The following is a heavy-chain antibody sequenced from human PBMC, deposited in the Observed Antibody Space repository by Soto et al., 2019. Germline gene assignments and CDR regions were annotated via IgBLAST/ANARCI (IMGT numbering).Heavy chain of an antibody. CDR3: ARHINAGYADYGDGRRNH. Sequence: QVQLVQSGAEVKKPGSSVKVSCKASGGSSSRHTINWVRQAPGQGLEWIGSMISMLGITNYAQKFQGRVTITADKSTSTAYMELSCLRSDDTAVYYCARHINAGYADYGDGRRNHSGQGTLVTVSS. D-gene: IGHD4-17*01. CDR1: GGSSSRHT. V-gene: IGHV1-69*02. CDR2: MISMLGIT. J-gene: IGHJ5*02.